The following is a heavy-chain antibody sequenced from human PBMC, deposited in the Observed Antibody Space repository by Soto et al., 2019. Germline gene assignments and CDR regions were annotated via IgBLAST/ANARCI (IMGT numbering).Heavy chain of an antibody. D-gene: IGHD1-26*01. J-gene: IGHJ5*02. CDR1: GGSISSGGYS. CDR2: IYYSGST. V-gene: IGHV4-30-2*05. CDR3: ARDVVRGSYFRFDP. Sequence: PSETLSLTCAVSGGSISSGGYSWSWIRQPPGKGLEWIGYIYYSGSTYYNPSLKSRVTISVDTSKNQFSLKLSSVTAADTAVYYCARDVVRGSYFRFDPWGQGTLVTVSS.